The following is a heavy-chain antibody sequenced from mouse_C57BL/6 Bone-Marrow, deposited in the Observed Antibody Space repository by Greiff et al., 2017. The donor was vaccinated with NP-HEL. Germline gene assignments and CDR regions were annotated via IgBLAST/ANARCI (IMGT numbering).Heavy chain of an antibody. CDR2: IYPRSGNT. J-gene: IGHJ3*01. D-gene: IGHD1-1*01. CDR1: GYTFTSYG. CDR3: ARWDTTVPAFAY. Sequence: VQLQESGAELARPGASVKLSCKASGYTFTSYGISWVKQRTGQGLEWIGEIYPRSGNTYYNEKFKGKATLTADKSSSTAYMELRSLTSEDSAVYFCARWDTTVPAFAYWGQGTLVTVSA. V-gene: IGHV1-81*01.